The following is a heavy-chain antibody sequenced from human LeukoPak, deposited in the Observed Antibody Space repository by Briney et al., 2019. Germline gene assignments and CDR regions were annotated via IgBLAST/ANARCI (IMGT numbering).Heavy chain of an antibody. D-gene: IGHD6-19*01. CDR2: ISGSGVST. CDR3: VKDLTAVAVTSDY. Sequence: PGGSLRLSCAASGFTFSSYAMSWVRQAPGRGLEWVSAISGSGVSTYYADSVKGRFTISRDNSKNTLYLQMSSLRAEDTAVYYCVKDLTAVAVTSDYWGQGTLVTVSS. J-gene: IGHJ4*02. CDR1: GFTFSSYA. V-gene: IGHV3-23*01.